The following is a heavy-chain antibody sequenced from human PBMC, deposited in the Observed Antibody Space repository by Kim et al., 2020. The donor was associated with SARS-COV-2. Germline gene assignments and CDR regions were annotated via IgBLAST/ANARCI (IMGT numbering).Heavy chain of an antibody. J-gene: IGHJ6*02. CDR2: FYPGDPDT. D-gene: IGHD6-19*01. V-gene: IGHV5-51*01. Sequence: WLGFFYPGDPDTRYSPSFQGQVTISADKSISTAYLQWSSLKASDTAMYYCARHQRGWYRHYYYGMDVWGQGTTVTVSS. CDR3: ARHQRGWYRHYYYGMDV.